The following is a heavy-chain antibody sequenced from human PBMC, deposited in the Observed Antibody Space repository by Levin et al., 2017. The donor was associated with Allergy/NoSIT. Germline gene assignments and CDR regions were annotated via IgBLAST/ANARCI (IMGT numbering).Heavy chain of an antibody. CDR2: ISYDGSNK. CDR3: ANLRSYGDYGGWYYGMDV. D-gene: IGHD4-17*01. V-gene: IGHV3-30*04. CDR1: GFTFSSYA. Sequence: PGGSLRLSCAASGFTFSSYAMHWVRQAPGKGLEWVAVISYDGSNKYYADSVKGRFTISRDNSKNTLYLQMNSLRAEDTAVYYCANLRSYGDYGGWYYGMDVWGQGTTVTVSS. J-gene: IGHJ6*02.